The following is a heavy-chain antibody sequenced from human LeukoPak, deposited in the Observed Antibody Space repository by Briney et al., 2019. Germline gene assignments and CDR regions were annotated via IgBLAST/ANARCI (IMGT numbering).Heavy chain of an antibody. D-gene: IGHD3-16*01. CDR2: IYYSGST. CDR3: ASHPDMITFGGVPY. CDR1: GGSISSYY. Sequence: SETLSLTCTVSGGSISSYYWSWIRQPPGKGLERIGYIYYSGSTNYNPSLKSRVTISVDTSKNQFSLKLSSVTAADTAVYYCASHPDMITFGGVPYWGQGTLVTVSS. J-gene: IGHJ4*02. V-gene: IGHV4-59*01.